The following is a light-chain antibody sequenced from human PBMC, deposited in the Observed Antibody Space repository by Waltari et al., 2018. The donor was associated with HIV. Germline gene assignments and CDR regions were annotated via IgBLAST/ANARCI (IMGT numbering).Light chain of an antibody. CDR2: WGS. J-gene: IGKJ4*01. Sequence: LPVTPGEPASISCRSSESLLHSSGFNYLDWYLQKEGRPPQLLIYWGSNRASGVPDRFTGSGSGTDFTLKISRVEAEDVGIYFCMQSLQTPLTFGGGTKVEMK. V-gene: IGKV2-28*01. CDR3: MQSLQTPLT. CDR1: ESLLHSSGFNY.